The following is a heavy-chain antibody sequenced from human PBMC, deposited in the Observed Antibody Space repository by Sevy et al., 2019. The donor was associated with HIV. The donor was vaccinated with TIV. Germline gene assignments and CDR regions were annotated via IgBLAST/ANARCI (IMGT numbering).Heavy chain of an antibody. CDR3: ARSNQRIAAFDY. CDR1: GFTFSSYS. V-gene: IGHV3-48*02. D-gene: IGHD6-13*01. CDR2: ISSSSTI. Sequence: GGSLRLSCAASGFTFSSYSMNWVRQAPGKGLEWVSYISSSSTIYYADSVKGRFTISRDNAKSSLYLQMNSLRDEDTAVYYCARSNQRIAAFDYWGQGTLVTVSS. J-gene: IGHJ4*02.